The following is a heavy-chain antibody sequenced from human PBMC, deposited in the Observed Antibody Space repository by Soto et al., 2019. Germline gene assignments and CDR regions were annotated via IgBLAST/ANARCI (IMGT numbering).Heavy chain of an antibody. CDR1: GYTFTSYA. J-gene: IGHJ5*02. CDR2: INAGNGNT. V-gene: IGHV1-3*05. Sequence: QVQLVQSGAEKKKPGASVKVSCKASGYTFTSYAIHWVRQAPGQRLEGMGWINAGNGNTKYSQNFQGRVTITRDTSATTAYMDLSSLRSEDTAVYYCARGFPLWFDTWGQGTLVTVSS. D-gene: IGHD3-3*01. CDR3: ARGFPLWFDT.